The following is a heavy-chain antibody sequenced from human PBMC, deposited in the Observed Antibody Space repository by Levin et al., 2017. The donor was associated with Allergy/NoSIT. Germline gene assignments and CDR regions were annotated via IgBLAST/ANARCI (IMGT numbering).Heavy chain of an antibody. Sequence: SETLSLTCTVSGASITSSIYYWGWIRQPPGKGLEWIGSIYYSGTTYYNPSLKSRVTISVDTSKKQFSLKLSSVTAADTAVYYCARQQYSYGLDYWGQGTLVTVSS. D-gene: IGHD5-18*01. CDR2: IYYSGTT. J-gene: IGHJ4*02. CDR1: GASITSSIYY. V-gene: IGHV4-39*01. CDR3: ARQQYSYGLDY.